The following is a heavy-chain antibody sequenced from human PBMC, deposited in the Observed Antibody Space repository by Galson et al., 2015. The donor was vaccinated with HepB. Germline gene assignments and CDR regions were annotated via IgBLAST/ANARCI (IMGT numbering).Heavy chain of an antibody. J-gene: IGHJ5*02. D-gene: IGHD1-1*01. CDR3: AQGWVPVHTPNNWFDP. CDR1: GFSLSTSGVG. CDR2: IYWDDDK. V-gene: IGHV2-5*02. Sequence: PALVKPTQPLTLTCTFSGFSLSTSGVGVGWIRQPPGKALEWLALIYWDDDKRYSPSLKSRLTITKDTSKNQVVLTMTNMDPVDTATYYCAQGWVPVHTPNNWFDPWGQGTLVTVSS.